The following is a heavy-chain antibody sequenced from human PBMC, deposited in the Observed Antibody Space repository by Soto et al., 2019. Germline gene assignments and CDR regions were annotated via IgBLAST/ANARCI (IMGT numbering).Heavy chain of an antibody. V-gene: IGHV1-69*01. J-gene: IGHJ4*02. CDR3: TGHRGYSSGYWGQDF. CDR1: GGAFGSYA. CDR2: IIPMFDTT. Sequence: QVQLVQSGAEVKKPGSSVKVSCKASGGAFGSYAINWVRQAPGQGLEWMGGIIPMFDTTNYAQRFQGRVTVTADESRSTVYLELTRLRSEDTAMYYCTGHRGYSSGYWGQDFWGQGTLVTVSS. D-gene: IGHD5-12*01.